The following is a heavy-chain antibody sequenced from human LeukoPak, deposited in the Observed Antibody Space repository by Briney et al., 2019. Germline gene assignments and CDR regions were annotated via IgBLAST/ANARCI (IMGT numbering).Heavy chain of an antibody. CDR3: ARADSGGYYCPY. Sequence: PSETLSLTCSVSGVAINVYYWNWIRQHPGKGLEWIGYIYYSGSTYYNPSLKSRVTISVDTSKNQLSLKLSSVTAADTAVYYCARADSGGYYCPYWGQGTLVTVSS. J-gene: IGHJ4*02. D-gene: IGHD3-22*01. CDR2: IYYSGST. CDR1: GVAINVYY. V-gene: IGHV4-31*03.